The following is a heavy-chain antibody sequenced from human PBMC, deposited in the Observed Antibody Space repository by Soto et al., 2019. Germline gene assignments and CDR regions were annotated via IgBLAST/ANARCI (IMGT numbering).Heavy chain of an antibody. V-gene: IGHV3-74*01. Sequence: GGSLRLSCAASGFTFSRYWLPWVRQTPGKGLVWVSRIDNTGIITTYADSVKGRFTVSKDITENMFYLQMTSLRAEDTATYDCCGTIGGPFRSYGMDVWGHGTTVTVSS. CDR2: IDNTGIIT. CDR3: CGTIGGPFRSYGMDV. J-gene: IGHJ6*02. CDR1: GFTFSRYW. D-gene: IGHD3-3*01.